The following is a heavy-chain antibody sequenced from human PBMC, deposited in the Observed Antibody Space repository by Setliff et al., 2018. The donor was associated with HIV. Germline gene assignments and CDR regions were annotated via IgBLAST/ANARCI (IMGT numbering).Heavy chain of an antibody. CDR1: GYTFTSYG. D-gene: IGHD3-22*01. CDR2: ISTYNGNT. V-gene: IGHV1-18*04. J-gene: IGHJ6*03. Sequence: GASVKVSCKASGYTFTSYGISWVRQAPGQGLEWMGWISTYNGNTNYAQKVQGRVIMTTDTFTSTAYMELRSLRSDDTAVYYCARTYYYDSSGYYGYYYYYYMDVWGKGTTVTVSS. CDR3: ARTYYYDSSGYYGYYYYYYMDV.